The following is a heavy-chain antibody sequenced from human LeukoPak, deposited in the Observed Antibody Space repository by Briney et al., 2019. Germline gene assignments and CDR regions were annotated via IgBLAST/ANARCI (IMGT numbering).Heavy chain of an antibody. J-gene: IGHJ5*02. CDR1: GFTFSSYA. CDR3: AKDRGNWPNGNWFDP. CDR2: ISGSGGST. V-gene: IGHV3-23*01. Sequence: PGGSLRLSCAASGFTFSSYAMSWVRQAPGKGLEWVSAISGSGGSTYYADSVKGRFTISRDNSKNTLYLQMNSLRAEDTAVYYCAKDRGNWPNGNWFDPWGQGTLVTVSS. D-gene: IGHD1-1*01.